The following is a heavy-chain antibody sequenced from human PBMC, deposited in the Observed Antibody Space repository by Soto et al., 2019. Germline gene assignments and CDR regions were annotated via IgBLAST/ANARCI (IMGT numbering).Heavy chain of an antibody. V-gene: IGHV3-30-3*01. CDR3: AGFSGSYYRYYYGMDV. Sequence: GGSLRLSCAASGFTFSSYAMHWVRQAPGKGLEWVAVISYDGSNKYYADSVKARFTISRDNSKNTLYLQMNSLRAEDTAVYYCAGFSGSYYRYYYGMDVWGQGTTVTVSS. D-gene: IGHD3-10*01. J-gene: IGHJ6*02. CDR1: GFTFSSYA. CDR2: ISYDGSNK.